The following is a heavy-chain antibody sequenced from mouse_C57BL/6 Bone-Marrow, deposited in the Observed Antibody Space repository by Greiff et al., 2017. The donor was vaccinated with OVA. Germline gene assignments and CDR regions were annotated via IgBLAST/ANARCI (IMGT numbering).Heavy chain of an antibody. D-gene: IGHD2-1*01. V-gene: IGHV1-80*01. CDR1: GYAFSSYW. J-gene: IGHJ1*03. CDR2: IYPGDGDT. Sequence: QVQLQQSGAELVKPGASVKISCKASGYAFSSYWMNWVKQRPGKGLEWIGQIYPGDGDTNYNGKFKGKATLTADKSSSTAYMQLSSLTSEDSAVYFCARRGGNPRWYFDVWGTGTTVTVSS. CDR3: ARRGGNPRWYFDV.